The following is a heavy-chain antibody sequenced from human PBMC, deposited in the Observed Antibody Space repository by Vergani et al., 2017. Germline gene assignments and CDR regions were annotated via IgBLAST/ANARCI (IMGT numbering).Heavy chain of an antibody. J-gene: IGHJ6*03. CDR2: IKSKTDGGTT. D-gene: IGHD1-26*01. V-gene: IGHV3-15*07. CDR1: GFTFSNAW. CDR3: TTVRYSGSYYYYYYYMDV. Sequence: EVQLVESGGGLVKPGGSLRLSCAASGFTFSNAWMNWVRQAPGKGLEWVGRIKSKTDGGTTDYAAPVKGRFTISRDDSKNTLYLQMNSLKTEDTAVYYCTTVRYSGSYYYYYYYMDVWGKGTTVTVSS.